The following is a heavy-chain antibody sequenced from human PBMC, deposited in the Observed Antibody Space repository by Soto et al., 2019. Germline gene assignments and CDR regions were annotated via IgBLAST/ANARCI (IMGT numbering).Heavy chain of an antibody. V-gene: IGHV4-38-2*02. CDR2: IYHSGST. D-gene: IGHD3-22*01. J-gene: IGHJ4*02. CDR1: GYSISSGYY. CDR3: AREDYYDSSGYYPTFDY. Sequence: NPSETLSLTCAVSGYSISSGYYWGWIRQPPGKGLEWIGSIYHSGSTYYNPSLKSRVTISVDTSKNQFSLKLSSVTAADTAVYYCAREDYYDSSGYYPTFDYWGQGTLVTVSS.